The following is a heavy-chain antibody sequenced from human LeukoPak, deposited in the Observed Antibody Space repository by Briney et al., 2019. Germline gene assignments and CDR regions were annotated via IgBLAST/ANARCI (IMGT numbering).Heavy chain of an antibody. Sequence: SETLSLTCTVSGGSISSSSYYWGWIRQPPGKGLEWIGSIYYSGSTYYNPSLKSRVTISVDTSENQFSLKLSSVTAADTAVYYCARRRISYDSSGYNYWGQGTLVTVSS. J-gene: IGHJ4*02. V-gene: IGHV4-39*01. CDR2: IYYSGST. CDR3: ARRRISYDSSGYNY. D-gene: IGHD3-22*01. CDR1: GGSISSSSYY.